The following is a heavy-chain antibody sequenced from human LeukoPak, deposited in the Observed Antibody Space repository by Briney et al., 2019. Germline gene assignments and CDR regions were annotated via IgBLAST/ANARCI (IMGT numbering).Heavy chain of an antibody. V-gene: IGHV4-34*01. D-gene: IGHD2-21*02. Sequence: SETLSLTCAAYGGSFSGYYWSWIRQPPGKGLEWIGEINHSGSTNYNPSLKSRVTISVDTSKNQFSLKLSSVTAADTAVYYCARDTTWGQGTLVTVSS. CDR1: GGSFSGYY. CDR3: ARDTT. J-gene: IGHJ5*02. CDR2: INHSGST.